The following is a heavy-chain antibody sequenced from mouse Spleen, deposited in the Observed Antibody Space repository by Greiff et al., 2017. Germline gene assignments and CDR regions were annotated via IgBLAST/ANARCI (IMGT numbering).Heavy chain of an antibody. V-gene: IGHV5-9*04. D-gene: IGHD2-13*01. CDR1: GFTFSSYT. Sequence: EVKLQESGGGLVKPGGSLKLSCAASGFTFSSYTMSWVRQTPAKRLEWVATISSGGGNTYYPDSVKGRFTISRDNARNTLYLQMSSLRSEDTAMYYCARPPYYGDYSYAMDYWGQGTSVTVSS. CDR3: ARPPYYGDYSYAMDY. CDR2: ISSGGGNT. J-gene: IGHJ4*01.